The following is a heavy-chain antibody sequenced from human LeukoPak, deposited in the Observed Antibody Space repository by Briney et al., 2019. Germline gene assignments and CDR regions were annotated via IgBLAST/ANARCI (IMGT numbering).Heavy chain of an antibody. CDR3: TRLGSSSE. Sequence: PGGSLKLSCAASGVTFSGSAMHGVRQASGEGLEWVGRIRSKANSYATAYAAWVKGKFTISRDDSKNTAYLQTNSLKTEDTAVYYCTRLGSSSEGGQGTLVTVSS. V-gene: IGHV3-73*01. J-gene: IGHJ4*02. CDR1: GVTFSGSA. CDR2: IRSKANSYAT. D-gene: IGHD6-6*01.